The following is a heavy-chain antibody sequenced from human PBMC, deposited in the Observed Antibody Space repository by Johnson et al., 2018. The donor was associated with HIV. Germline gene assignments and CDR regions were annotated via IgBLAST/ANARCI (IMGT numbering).Heavy chain of an antibody. CDR1: GFIFSTYA. D-gene: IGHD2-2*01. CDR2: ISSSGSTI. CDR3: AILEVVPAAIHSPDAFDI. J-gene: IGHJ3*02. V-gene: IGHV3-48*01. Sequence: VQLVESGGGVVQPGRSMRLSCAASGFIFSTYAMHWIRQAPGKGLEWVSYISSSGSTIYYADSVKGRFTISRDNSKNTLYLQMNSLRSEDTAVYYCAILEVVPAAIHSPDAFDIWGQGTMVTVSS.